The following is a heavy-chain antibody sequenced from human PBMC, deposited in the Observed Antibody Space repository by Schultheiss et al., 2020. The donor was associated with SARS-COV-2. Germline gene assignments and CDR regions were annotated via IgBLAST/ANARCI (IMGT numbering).Heavy chain of an antibody. CDR3: ARGPYYYDNNVWFDP. D-gene: IGHD3-22*01. CDR1: GYSISSGYY. J-gene: IGHJ5*02. Sequence: SETLSLTCAVSGYSISSGYYWSWIRQPAGKGLEWIGRIYTSGSTNYNPSLQSRVTISVDTSKNQFSLKLSSVTAADTAVYYCARGPYYYDNNVWFDPWGQGTLVTVSS. V-gene: IGHV4-61*02. CDR2: IYTSGST.